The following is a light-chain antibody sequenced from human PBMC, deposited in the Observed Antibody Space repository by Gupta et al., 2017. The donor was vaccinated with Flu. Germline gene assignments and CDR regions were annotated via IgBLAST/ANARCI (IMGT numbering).Light chain of an antibody. Sequence: DIQLTQSPSTLSASVGDRVTITCRARQSINNWLAWYQQRPGKAPKLLIYKASKLESGVPSRFSGSESGTEFTLTISSRQPDDFATYYCQQHLNYPLTFGGGTXVEIK. V-gene: IGKV1-5*03. J-gene: IGKJ4*01. CDR1: QSINNW. CDR2: KAS. CDR3: QQHLNYPLT.